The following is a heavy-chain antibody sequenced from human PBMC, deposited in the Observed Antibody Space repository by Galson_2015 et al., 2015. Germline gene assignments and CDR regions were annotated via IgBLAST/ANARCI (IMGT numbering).Heavy chain of an antibody. CDR1: GFRFSDYH. CDR2: ISLSGKNI. V-gene: IGHV3-11*01. CDR3: ARTGYCSDGRGGRSGDY. J-gene: IGHJ4*02. D-gene: IGHD5-24*01. Sequence: SLRLSCAASGFRFSDYHMSWIRQAPGRGLEWLAFISLSGKNIYYADSVRGRFTVSRDKAKNSLFLDMDSLRAGDTAVYYCARTGYCSDGRGGRSGDYWGQGTLVSVSS.